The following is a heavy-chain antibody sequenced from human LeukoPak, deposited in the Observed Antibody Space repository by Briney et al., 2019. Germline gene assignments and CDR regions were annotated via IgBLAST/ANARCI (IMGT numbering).Heavy chain of an antibody. D-gene: IGHD3-22*01. J-gene: IGHJ5*02. CDR2: IYYSGST. Sequence: SETLSLTRTVSGGSISSYYWSWIRQPPGKGLEWIGYIYYSGSTNYNPSLKSRVTISVDTSKNQFSLKLSSVTAADTAVYYCARETYYYDSSGYPHNWFDPWGQGTLVTVSS. V-gene: IGHV4-59*01. CDR3: ARETYYYDSSGYPHNWFDP. CDR1: GGSISSYY.